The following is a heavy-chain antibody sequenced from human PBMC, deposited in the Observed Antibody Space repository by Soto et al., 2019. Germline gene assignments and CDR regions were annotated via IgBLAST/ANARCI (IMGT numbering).Heavy chain of an antibody. CDR3: ARGRVVVVPAASYSNFDY. J-gene: IGHJ4*02. CDR2: INSDGSST. V-gene: IGHV3-74*01. Sequence: GGSLRLSCAASGFTFSSYWMHWVRQAPGKGLVWVSRINSDGSSTSYAVPVKGRFTISRDNAKNTLYLQMNSLRAEDTAVYYCARGRVVVVPAASYSNFDYWGQGTLVTVSS. D-gene: IGHD2-2*01. CDR1: GFTFSSYW.